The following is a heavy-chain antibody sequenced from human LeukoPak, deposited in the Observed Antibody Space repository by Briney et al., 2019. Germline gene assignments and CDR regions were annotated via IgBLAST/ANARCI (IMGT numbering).Heavy chain of an antibody. CDR3: ASNGEQWLVEYYFDY. J-gene: IGHJ4*02. Sequence: ASVKVSCKASGYTFTSYGISWVRQAPGQGLEWMGWISAYNGNTNYAQKLQGRVTMTTDTSTSTAYMELRSPRSDDTAVYYCASNGEQWLVEYYFDYWGQGTLVTVSS. V-gene: IGHV1-18*01. CDR2: ISAYNGNT. D-gene: IGHD6-19*01. CDR1: GYTFTSYG.